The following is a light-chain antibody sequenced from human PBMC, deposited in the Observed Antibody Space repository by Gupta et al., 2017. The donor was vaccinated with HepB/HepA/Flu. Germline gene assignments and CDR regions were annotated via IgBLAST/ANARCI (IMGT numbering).Light chain of an antibody. CDR2: GAS. CDR3: QQYHFWPPIT. J-gene: IGKJ5*01. Sequence: IVMTQSPATLSVSLGDRVTLSCRASQSLSSNLAWYQKKPGQAHRLLIYGASTRATGIPDRFSGSGSGTEFTLTISSLQSEDFAVYYCQQYHFWPPITFGQGTRLDLK. CDR1: QSLSSN. V-gene: IGKV3-15*01.